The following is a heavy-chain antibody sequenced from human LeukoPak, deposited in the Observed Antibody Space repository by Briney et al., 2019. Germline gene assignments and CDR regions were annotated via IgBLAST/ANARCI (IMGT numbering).Heavy chain of an antibody. D-gene: IGHD3-3*01. CDR2: ISAYNGNT. CDR3: AREAADFWSGYYQYFDY. Sequence: ASVKVSCKASGGTFSSYAISWVRQAPGQGLEWMGWISAYNGNTNYAQKLQGRVTMTTDTSTSTAYMELRSLRSDDTAVYYCAREAADFWSGYYQYFDYWGQGTLVTASS. J-gene: IGHJ4*02. CDR1: GGTFSSYA. V-gene: IGHV1-18*01.